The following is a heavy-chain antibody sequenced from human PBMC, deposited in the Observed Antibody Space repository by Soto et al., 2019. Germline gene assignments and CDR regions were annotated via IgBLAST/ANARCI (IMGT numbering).Heavy chain of an antibody. V-gene: IGHV1-69*08. D-gene: IGHD4-17*01. CDR3: AREGGDSRSNY. CDR2: VIPILGIA. CDR1: GGTFSSYT. J-gene: IGHJ4*02. Sequence: QVQLVQSGAEVKKPGSSVKVSCKASGGTFSSYTISWVRQAPGQGLEWMGRVIPILGIANYAQKFQGRVTITADKSTSTAYMELSSLRSEDTAVYYCAREGGDSRSNYWGQGTLVTVSS.